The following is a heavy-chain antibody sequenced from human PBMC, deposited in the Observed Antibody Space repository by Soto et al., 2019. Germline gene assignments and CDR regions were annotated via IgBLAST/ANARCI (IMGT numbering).Heavy chain of an antibody. CDR2: VSYDGSNK. Sequence: QVQLVESGGGVVQPGRSLRLSCAVSGFTFSSYAMHWVRQAPGKGLEWVAVVSYDGSNKYYSDSVKGRFTISRDNSKNTLYLQMNSLRAVGTAVYSCATLAAMGSHSVLDVWGHGTTVIVSS. CDR3: ATLAAMGSHSVLDV. V-gene: IGHV3-30*03. D-gene: IGHD5-18*01. CDR1: GFTFSSYA. J-gene: IGHJ6*02.